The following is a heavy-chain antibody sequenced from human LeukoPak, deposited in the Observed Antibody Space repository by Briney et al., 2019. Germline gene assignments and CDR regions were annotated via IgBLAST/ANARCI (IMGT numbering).Heavy chain of an antibody. V-gene: IGHV3-9*01. CDR2: ISWNSGSI. CDR3: AKDIRQQLPPDAFDI. D-gene: IGHD6-13*01. J-gene: IGHJ3*02. CDR1: GFTFDDYA. Sequence: GGSLRLSCAASGFTFDDYAMHWVRQAPGKGLEWVSGISWNSGSIGYADSVKGRFTISRDNAKNSLYLQMNSLGAEDTALYYCAKDIRQQLPPDAFDIWGQGTMVTVSS.